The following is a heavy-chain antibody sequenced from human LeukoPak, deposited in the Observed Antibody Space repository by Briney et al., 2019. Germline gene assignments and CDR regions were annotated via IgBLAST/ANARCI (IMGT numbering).Heavy chain of an antibody. D-gene: IGHD3-22*01. Sequence: GGSLRLSCAASGFTFSSYAMSWVRQAPGKGLEWVSGISGSGGRTYYADSVKGRFTISRDNSKNRLNLQMISLRAEDTAVYFCAKGPYYYHSSGYSRRWFDPWGQGTLVTVSS. CDR3: AKGPYYYHSSGYSRRWFDP. CDR1: GFTFSSYA. CDR2: ISGSGGRT. J-gene: IGHJ5*02. V-gene: IGHV3-23*01.